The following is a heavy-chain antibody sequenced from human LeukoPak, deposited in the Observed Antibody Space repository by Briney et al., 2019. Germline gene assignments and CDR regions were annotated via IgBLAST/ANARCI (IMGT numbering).Heavy chain of an antibody. V-gene: IGHV3-66*01. D-gene: IGHD6-13*01. Sequence: PGGSLRLSCAASGFTFSSYWMSWVLQAPGKGLEWVSVIYSGGRSYYAGSVKGRFTISRDNSKNTLYLQMNSLRVEDTAVYYCARAGPSSSWHQFDYWGQGTLLTVSS. J-gene: IGHJ4*02. CDR1: GFTFSSYW. CDR3: ARAGPSSSWHQFDY. CDR2: IYSGGRS.